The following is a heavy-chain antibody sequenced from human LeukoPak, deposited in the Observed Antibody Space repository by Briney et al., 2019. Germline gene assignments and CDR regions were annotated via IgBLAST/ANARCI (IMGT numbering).Heavy chain of an antibody. Sequence: GSLRLSCAASGFTFSSYSMNWVRQTPGKGLEWIGEINHSGTTNYNPSLKSRVLISVDTSKNQFSLNLRSVTAADTAVYYCARAVLRGLYYSSYMDVWDKGTTVTVSS. CDR1: GFTFSSYS. D-gene: IGHD3-16*01. V-gene: IGHV4-34*01. J-gene: IGHJ6*03. CDR2: INHSGTT. CDR3: ARAVLRGLYYSSYMDV.